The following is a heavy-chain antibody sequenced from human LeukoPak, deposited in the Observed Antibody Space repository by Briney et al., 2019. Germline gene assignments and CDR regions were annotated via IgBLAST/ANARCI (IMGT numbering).Heavy chain of an antibody. Sequence: SVKVSCKASGGTFSSYAISWVRQAPGQGLEWMGRIIPIFGTANYAQKFQGRVTITTDESTSTAYMELSSLRSEDTAVYYCARWGTYYYDSRAFDIWGQGTTVTVSS. CDR1: GGTFSSYA. J-gene: IGHJ3*02. CDR3: ARWGTYYYDSRAFDI. V-gene: IGHV1-69*05. D-gene: IGHD3-22*01. CDR2: IIPIFGTA.